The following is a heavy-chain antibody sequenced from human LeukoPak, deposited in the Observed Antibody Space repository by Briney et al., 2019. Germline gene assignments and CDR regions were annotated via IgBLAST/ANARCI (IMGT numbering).Heavy chain of an antibody. CDR3: ARGTSSSPNWFDP. Sequence: GGSLRLSCATSGFTFSNYWMSWVRQAPGRGLEWVANIKYDGTDKYYLNSVRGRFTTSRDSAKNSLYLQMHSLRDEDTALYYCARGTSSSPNWFDPWGQGTRVTVSA. V-gene: IGHV3-7*01. J-gene: IGHJ5*02. CDR2: IKYDGTDK. CDR1: GFTFSNYW. D-gene: IGHD6-13*01.